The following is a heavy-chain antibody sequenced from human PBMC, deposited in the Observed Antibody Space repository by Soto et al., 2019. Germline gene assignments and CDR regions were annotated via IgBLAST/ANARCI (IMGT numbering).Heavy chain of an antibody. Sequence: ASVKVACKASGYTFTSYGISGVRQAPGQGLEWMGWISAYNGNTNYAQKLQGRVTMTTDTSTSTAYMELRSLRSDDTAVYYCARGRRTDIVVVPAAPEYYMDVWGKGTTVTVSS. J-gene: IGHJ6*03. CDR2: ISAYNGNT. CDR1: GYTFTSYG. CDR3: ARGRRTDIVVVPAAPEYYMDV. V-gene: IGHV1-18*01. D-gene: IGHD2-2*01.